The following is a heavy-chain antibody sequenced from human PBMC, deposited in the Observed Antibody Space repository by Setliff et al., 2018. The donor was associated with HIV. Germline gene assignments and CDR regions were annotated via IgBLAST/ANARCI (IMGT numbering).Heavy chain of an antibody. CDR2: IYHSGST. D-gene: IGHD3-22*01. CDR3: ARQGYYDSRLDW. Sequence: SETLSLTCAVSGYSISSGYYWGWIRQPPGKGLEWIGSIYHSGSTYYNPSLKSRVTISVDTSKNQFSLKLSSVTAADTAVYYCARQGYYDSRLDWWGQGTLVTVS. J-gene: IGHJ4*02. CDR1: GYSISSGYY. V-gene: IGHV4-38-2*01.